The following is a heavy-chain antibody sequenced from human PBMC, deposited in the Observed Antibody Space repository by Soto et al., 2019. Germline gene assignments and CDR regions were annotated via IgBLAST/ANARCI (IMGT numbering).Heavy chain of an antibody. CDR1: GGSLSGYY. Sequence: SETLSLTCAVYGGSLSGYYWSWTRQPRGRVRESIGEINPSGSTTSSPSLKSRVTISVGTSKNQFSLKLSSVTAAATPVYCCASFQGSVVPAIYWDQGTLVAASS. CDR3: ASFQGSVVPAIY. CDR2: INPSGST. V-gene: IGHV4-34*01. J-gene: IGHJ4*02. D-gene: IGHD2-21*02.